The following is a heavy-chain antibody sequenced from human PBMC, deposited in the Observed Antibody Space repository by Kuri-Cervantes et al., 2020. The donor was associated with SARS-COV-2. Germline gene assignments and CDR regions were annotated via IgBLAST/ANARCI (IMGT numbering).Heavy chain of an antibody. Sequence: GSLRLSCTVSGGSISSYYWGWVRQPPGKGLEWIGSIYHSGSTYYNPSLKSRVTISVDTSKNQFSLKLSSVTAADTAVYYCAREGTSGYDFSYYYGMDVWGQGTTVTVSS. J-gene: IGHJ6*02. D-gene: IGHD5-12*01. CDR1: GGSISSYY. CDR2: IYHSGST. V-gene: IGHV4-39*07. CDR3: AREGTSGYDFSYYYGMDV.